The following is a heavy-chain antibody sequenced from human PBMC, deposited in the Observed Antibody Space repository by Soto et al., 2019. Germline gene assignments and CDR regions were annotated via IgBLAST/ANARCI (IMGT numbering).Heavy chain of an antibody. D-gene: IGHD6-19*01. CDR2: IYHSGST. CDR1: GYSISSGYY. J-gene: IGHJ4*02. V-gene: IGHV4-38-2*02. CDR3: ARSVESIAVAGTLPPYYFDY. Sequence: SETLSLTCTVSGYSISSGYYWGWIRQPPGKGLEWIGSIYHSGSTYYNPSLKSRVTISVDTSKNQFSLKLSSVTAGDTAVYYCARSVESIAVAGTLPPYYFDYWGQGTLVTVSS.